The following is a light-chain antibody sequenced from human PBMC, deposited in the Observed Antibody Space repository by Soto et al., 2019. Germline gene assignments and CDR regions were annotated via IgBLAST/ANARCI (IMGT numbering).Light chain of an antibody. J-gene: IGKJ1*01. CDR3: QQYDSSPPT. CDR2: GAS. CDR1: QSVSSSY. V-gene: IGKV3-20*01. Sequence: EIVLTQSPGTLSLSPGERATLSCRASQSVSSSYLAWYQQKPGQAPRLLIYGASSRATGIPDRFSGSGSGTDFTLTTSRLEPEDFAVYYCQQYDSSPPTFGQGTKVEIK.